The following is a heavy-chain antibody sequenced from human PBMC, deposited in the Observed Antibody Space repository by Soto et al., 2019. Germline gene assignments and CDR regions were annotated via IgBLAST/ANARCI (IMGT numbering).Heavy chain of an antibody. V-gene: IGHV3-30*18. CDR1: GFTFSSYG. J-gene: IGHJ6*02. CDR2: ISYDGSNK. D-gene: IGHD7-27*01. Sequence: PGGSLRLSCAASGFTFSSYGMHWVRQAPGKGLEWVAVISYDGSNKYYADSVKGRFTISRDNSKNTLYLQMNSLRAEDTAVYYCANALGIWDDYYYGMDVWGQGTTVTVSS. CDR3: ANALGIWDDYYYGMDV.